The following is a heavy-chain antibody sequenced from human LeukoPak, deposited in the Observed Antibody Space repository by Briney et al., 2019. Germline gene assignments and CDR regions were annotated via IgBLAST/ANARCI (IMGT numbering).Heavy chain of an antibody. Sequence: GRSLRLSCAASGFTFSSYGMHWVRQAPGKGLEWVAVISYDVGKKYYADSVKGRFTISRDNSKNTLYLQMNSLRAEDTAVYYCAEDDYYDTSGYRDWGQGTLVTVSS. J-gene: IGHJ4*02. D-gene: IGHD3-22*01. V-gene: IGHV3-30*18. CDR1: GFTFSSYG. CDR3: AEDDYYDTSGYRD. CDR2: ISYDVGKK.